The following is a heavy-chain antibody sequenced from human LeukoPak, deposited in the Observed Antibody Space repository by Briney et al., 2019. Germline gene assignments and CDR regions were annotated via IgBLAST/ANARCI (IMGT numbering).Heavy chain of an antibody. J-gene: IGHJ4*02. CDR3: ARGGWYFHY. CDR1: GGSISSYH. Sequence: SETLSLTCTVYGGSISSYHWSWIRQPPGKGLEWIGFIYSGSANYNPSLKSRVTISVDTSKNQFSLKLNSVTAADTAVYYCARGGWYFHYWGQGTLVTVSS. CDR2: IYSGSA. V-gene: IGHV4-59*01. D-gene: IGHD2-15*01.